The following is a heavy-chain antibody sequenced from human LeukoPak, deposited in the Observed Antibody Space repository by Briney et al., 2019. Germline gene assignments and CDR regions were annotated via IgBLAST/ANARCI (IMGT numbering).Heavy chain of an antibody. CDR2: IIPIFGTA. D-gene: IGHD6-13*01. V-gene: IGHV1-69*01. J-gene: IGHJ6*02. CDR3: AKGRAGKSKVGYYYGMDV. CDR1: GFTFSSYA. Sequence: PGGSLRLSCAASGFTFSSYAISWVRQAPGQGLEWMGGIIPIFGTANYAQKFQGRVTITADESTSTAYMELSSLRSEDTAVYYCAKGRAGKSKVGYYYGMDVWGQGTTVTVS.